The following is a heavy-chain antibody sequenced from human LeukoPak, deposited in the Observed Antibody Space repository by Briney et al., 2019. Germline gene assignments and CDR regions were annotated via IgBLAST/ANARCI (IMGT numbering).Heavy chain of an antibody. D-gene: IGHD4-17*01. J-gene: IGHJ4*02. V-gene: IGHV4-59*12. CDR1: GGSISSYY. CDR3: ARVSCGRLRLCYFDY. CDR2: FYYSGST. Sequence: SETLSLTCSVSGGSISSYYWNWIRQPPGRGLEWIGYFYYSGSTNYNPSLKSRVTISVDTSKNQFSLKLSSATAADTAVYYCARVSCGRLRLCYFDYWGQGTLVTVSS.